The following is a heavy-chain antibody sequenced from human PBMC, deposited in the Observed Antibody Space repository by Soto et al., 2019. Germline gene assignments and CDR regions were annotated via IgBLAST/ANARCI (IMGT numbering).Heavy chain of an antibody. Sequence: EVRLLESGGGLVKPGGSLRLSCATSGLTFSNYAMSWVRQAPGGGLEWVSSMSGSSSTTYYADSVRGRFTISRDRSKNTLYLQMSSLRAEDTAVYFCAKDVGFQQLLFVFETWGQGTLVTVSS. D-gene: IGHD6-13*01. J-gene: IGHJ5*02. CDR3: AKDVGFQQLLFVFET. V-gene: IGHV3-23*01. CDR1: GLTFSNYA. CDR2: MSGSSSTT.